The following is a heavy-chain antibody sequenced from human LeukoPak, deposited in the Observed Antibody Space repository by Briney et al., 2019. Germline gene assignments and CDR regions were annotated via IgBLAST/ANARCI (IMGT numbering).Heavy chain of an antibody. J-gene: IGHJ4*02. CDR3: ARDPDSSGWFGLGY. V-gene: IGHV6-1*01. Sequence: SQTLSLTCAISGDSFSTNSAAWNWIRQSPSRGLEWLGRTYFRSKLYYDYPASVNGRTTINPDTSKNQFSLQLNSVTPEDTAVYYCARDPDSSGWFGLGYWGQGILVTVSS. D-gene: IGHD6-19*01. CDR2: TYFRSKLYY. CDR1: GDSFSTNSAA.